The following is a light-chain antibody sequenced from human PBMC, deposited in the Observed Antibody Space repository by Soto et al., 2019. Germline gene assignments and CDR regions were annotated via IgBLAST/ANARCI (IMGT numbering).Light chain of an antibody. Sequence: QSALTQPASVSGSPGQSITISCSGTSSDVGTYNLVSWYQQYPGKAPRLMIYEVTKQPSGVSNRISGTKSGNTASLTISGLQPEDVADYYCCSYAGSSSSIFGTGTKVTVL. CDR2: EVT. CDR1: SSDVGTYNL. J-gene: IGLJ1*01. CDR3: CSYAGSSSSI. V-gene: IGLV2-23*02.